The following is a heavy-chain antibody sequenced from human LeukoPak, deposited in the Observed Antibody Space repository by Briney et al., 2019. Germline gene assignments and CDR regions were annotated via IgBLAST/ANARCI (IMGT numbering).Heavy chain of an antibody. Sequence: ASVKVSCKASGYTFTSYAMHWVRPAPGQRLEWMGWINAGNGNTKYSQKFQGRVTITRDTSASTAYMELSSLRSEDTAVYYCARSFIRITIFGVAGNWFDPWGQGNLVTVSS. J-gene: IGHJ5*02. CDR2: INAGNGNT. D-gene: IGHD3-3*01. CDR1: GYTFTSYA. CDR3: ARSFIRITIFGVAGNWFDP. V-gene: IGHV1-3*01.